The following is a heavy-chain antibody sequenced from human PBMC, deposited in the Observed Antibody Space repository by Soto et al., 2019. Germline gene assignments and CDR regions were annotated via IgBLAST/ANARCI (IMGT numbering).Heavy chain of an antibody. Sequence: ASGYGNTSKYRRWLRQAKKQGLEWMGIINPSGGTTSYAQKFQGRVTMTRDTSTSTVYMELSSLRSEDTAVYYCARDRASHDAFDIWGQGTMVTVS. V-gene: IGHV1-46*03. J-gene: IGHJ3*02. CDR1: GYGNTSKY. CDR3: ARDRASHDAFDI. CDR2: INPSGGTT. D-gene: IGHD2-2*01.